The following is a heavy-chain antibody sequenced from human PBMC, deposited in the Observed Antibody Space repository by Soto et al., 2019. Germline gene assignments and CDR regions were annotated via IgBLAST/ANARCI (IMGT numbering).Heavy chain of an antibody. CDR3: ASRDPGTSVDY. CDR1: GGSFTSNNW. CDR2: IYRTGST. J-gene: IGHJ4*02. D-gene: IGHD1-7*01. Sequence: LSLTCAVSGGSFTSNNWWTWVRQPPGQGLEWIGEIYRTGSTNYNPSLKSRVTISLDKSENQSSLKVTSLTAADTAVYYCASRDPGTSVDYWGQGTLVTVSS. V-gene: IGHV4-4*02.